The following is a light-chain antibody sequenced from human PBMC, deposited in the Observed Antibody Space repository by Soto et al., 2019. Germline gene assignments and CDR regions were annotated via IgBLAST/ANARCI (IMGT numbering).Light chain of an antibody. CDR3: QVWDSSNVV. J-gene: IGLJ2*01. CDR2: RDS. V-gene: IGLV3-9*01. CDR1: NTGSKN. Sequence: SYELTQPLSVSVALGQTARITCGGNNTGSKNVHWYQQKPGHAPVLVIYRDSNRPSGIPERFSGSNSGNTATLTISRAQAGDEADYYCQVWDSSNVVFGGGTKLTVL.